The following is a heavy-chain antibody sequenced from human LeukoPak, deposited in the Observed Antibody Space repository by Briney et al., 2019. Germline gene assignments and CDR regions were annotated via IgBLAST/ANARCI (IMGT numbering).Heavy chain of an antibody. CDR2: SRKRGNKYVT. V-gene: IGHV3-72*01. Sequence: GGSLRLSCAASGFTFNNYEMNWVRQATGKGLEWVGRSRKRGNKYVTENAASVKGRFTISRDDSNNSLYLQMNSLRTEDTAVYYCAREGYNYGSDAFDIWGQGTMVTVSS. CDR1: GFTFNNYE. CDR3: AREGYNYGSDAFDI. D-gene: IGHD5-18*01. J-gene: IGHJ3*02.